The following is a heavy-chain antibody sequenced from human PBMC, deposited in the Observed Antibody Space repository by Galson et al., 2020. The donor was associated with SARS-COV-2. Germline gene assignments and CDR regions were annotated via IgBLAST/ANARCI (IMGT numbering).Heavy chain of an antibody. D-gene: IGHD3-22*01. J-gene: IGHJ4*02. CDR1: GFTFSSYG. V-gene: IGHV3-30*03. Sequence: GSLRLSCAASGFTFSSYGMHWVRQAPGKGLEWVAVISYDGSNKYYADSVKGRFTISRDNSKNTLYLQMNSLRAEDTAVYYCATAAYYYDSSGYYARDFDYWGQGTLVTVSS. CDR3: ATAAYYYDSSGYYARDFDY. CDR2: ISYDGSNK.